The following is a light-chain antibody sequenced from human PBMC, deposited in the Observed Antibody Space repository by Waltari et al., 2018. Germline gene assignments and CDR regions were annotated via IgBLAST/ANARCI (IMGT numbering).Light chain of an antibody. J-gene: IGKJ4*01. V-gene: IGKV1-5*03. CDR2: KAS. Sequence: DIQIIQPHSQLSASVGEGVTITCRASQSISNWLAWYQQKPGKAPKLLIYKASTLHSDVPSRFSGSGSGTEFTLTISSLQPDDFATFYCQHYDDYPPTFGGGTKVEIK. CDR3: QHYDDYPPT. CDR1: QSISNW.